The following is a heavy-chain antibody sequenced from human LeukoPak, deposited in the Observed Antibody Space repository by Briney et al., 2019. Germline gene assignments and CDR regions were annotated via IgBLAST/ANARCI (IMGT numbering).Heavy chain of an antibody. CDR2: ISTSGST. V-gene: IGHV4-59*01. D-gene: IGHD3-22*01. CDR3: ARDGSSFDGSGSFDAFDV. J-gene: IGHJ3*01. CDR1: GGTINTYF. Sequence: SETLSLTCTVSGGTINTYFWSWVRQAPGKGLEWIGFISTSGSTKHYPSLKSRVTKSVVTYKNQFSLKLTSLTAADTALYFCARDGSSFDGSGSFDAFDVWGRGTMVSVSS.